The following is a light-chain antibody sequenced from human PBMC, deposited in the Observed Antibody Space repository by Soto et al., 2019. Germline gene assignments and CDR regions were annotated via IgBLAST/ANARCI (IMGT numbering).Light chain of an antibody. J-gene: IGLJ1*01. CDR1: SSDIGGYNY. V-gene: IGLV2-14*01. Sequence: QSVLAQPASVSGSRGQSINISCTGGSSDIGGYNYVSWFQQPPGKVPTLMIYEVTNRPSGVSNRFSGSKSGSTASLTISGLQADDQAYYYCSSYTSSNTHVYGTGANVTVL. CDR3: SSYTSSNTHV. CDR2: EVT.